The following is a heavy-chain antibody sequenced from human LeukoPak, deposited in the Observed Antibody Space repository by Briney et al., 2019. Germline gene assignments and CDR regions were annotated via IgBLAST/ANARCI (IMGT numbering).Heavy chain of an antibody. D-gene: IGHD6-19*01. J-gene: IGHJ4*02. V-gene: IGHV3-53*01. Sequence: GGSLRLSCAASGFTVSSNYMTWVRQAPGKGLEWVSIIYSGDSTYYADSVKGRFTISRDNSKNSLYLQMNSLRAEDTAVYYCARDPSSRAVGYWGQGTLVTVSS. CDR2: IYSGDST. CDR3: ARDPSSRAVGY. CDR1: GFTVSSNY.